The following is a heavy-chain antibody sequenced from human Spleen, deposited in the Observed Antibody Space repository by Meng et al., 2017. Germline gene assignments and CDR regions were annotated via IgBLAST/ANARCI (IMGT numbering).Heavy chain of an antibody. J-gene: IGHJ4*02. V-gene: IGHV4-39*07. D-gene: IGHD4-17*01. CDR2: IYYSGTS. Sequence: SETLTLTCTVSGRSIISTSYHWGWIRQPPGKGLEWIATIYYSGTSHYNPSLKRRVTMSVDTSKNQFSLKLNSVTAADTAVYYCARHYGSAFDYWGQGTLVTVSS. CDR3: ARHYGSAFDY. CDR1: GRSIISTSYH.